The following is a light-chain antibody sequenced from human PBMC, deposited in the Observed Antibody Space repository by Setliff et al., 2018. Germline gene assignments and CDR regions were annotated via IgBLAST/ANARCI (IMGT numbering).Light chain of an antibody. CDR3: SSYAGNYIFV. V-gene: IGLV2-8*01. Sequence: QPALTQPPSASGSPGQSVTISCTGTSIYFRRYDYVSWYQQHPGKAPKLLLYEVKKRPSGVPDRFSGSKSDNTASLTASGLQAEDEADYYCSSYAGNYIFVFGGGTKVTVL. J-gene: IGLJ2*01. CDR2: EVK. CDR1: SIYFRRYDY.